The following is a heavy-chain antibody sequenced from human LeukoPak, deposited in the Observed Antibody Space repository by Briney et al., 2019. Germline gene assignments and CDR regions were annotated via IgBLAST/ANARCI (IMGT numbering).Heavy chain of an antibody. CDR2: ISADNGNT. Sequence: ASVKVSCKTSGYTFTNFGLTWVRQVPGQGLEWMGWISADNGNTIFAQNLQDRLTMTTDTSTSTAYMELRSLRSDDTAVYYCARAPYYFDFWGQGTLVTVSS. CDR3: ARAPYYFDF. V-gene: IGHV1-18*01. CDR1: GYTFTNFG. J-gene: IGHJ4*02.